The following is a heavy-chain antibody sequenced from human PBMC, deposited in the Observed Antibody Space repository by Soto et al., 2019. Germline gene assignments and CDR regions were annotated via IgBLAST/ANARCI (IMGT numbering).Heavy chain of an antibody. CDR1: GLSLSTSGVG. Sequence: QITLKESGPTLVKPTQTLTLTCTFSGLSLSTSGVGVGWIRQPPGKALEWLALIYWDNDKRYTPSLRSTLTNTTDHSKNQVVLTMTILDPVDTATYYCALSKGYGTNGVCYFDYWGQGTLVTVSS. V-gene: IGHV2-5*02. CDR2: IYWDNDK. D-gene: IGHD2-8*01. CDR3: ALSKGYGTNGVCYFDY. J-gene: IGHJ4*02.